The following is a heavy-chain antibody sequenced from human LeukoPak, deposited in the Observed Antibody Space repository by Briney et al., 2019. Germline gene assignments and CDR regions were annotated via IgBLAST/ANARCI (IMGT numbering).Heavy chain of an antibody. Sequence: AGGSLRLSCAASASIFTGAWMNWVRQAPGKGLEWVGRIKTKPNDGTTDYAAPVKGRFTISRDDSKNMLYLQMNSLKSEDTAVYYCAGVGMSLWGQGTLVTVSS. CDR2: IKTKPNDGTT. V-gene: IGHV3-15*01. CDR3: AGVGMSL. J-gene: IGHJ4*02. CDR1: ASIFTGAW. D-gene: IGHD3-10*01.